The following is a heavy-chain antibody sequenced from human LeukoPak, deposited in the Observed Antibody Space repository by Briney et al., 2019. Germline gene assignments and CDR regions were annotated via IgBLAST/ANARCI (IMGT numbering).Heavy chain of an antibody. V-gene: IGHV3-21*01. Sequence: GGSLRLSCAASGFTFSSYSMNWVRQAPGKGLEWVSSISSSSSYIYYADSVKGRFTISRDNAKNSLYLQMNSLRAEDTAVYYCARASQLERIFGYWGQGTLVTVSS. CDR3: ARASQLERIFGY. CDR1: GFTFSSYS. J-gene: IGHJ4*02. CDR2: ISSSSSYI. D-gene: IGHD1-1*01.